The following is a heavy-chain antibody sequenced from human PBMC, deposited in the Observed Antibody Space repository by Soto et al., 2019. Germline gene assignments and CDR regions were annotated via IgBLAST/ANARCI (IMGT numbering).Heavy chain of an antibody. CDR3: ARGQQLVHIDY. Sequence: PGGSLRLSCAASGFTFSSYAMHWVRQAPGKGLEWVAVISYDGSNKYYADSVKGRFTISRDNSKNTLYLQMNSLRAEDTAVYYCARGQQLVHIDYWGQGTLVPVSS. CDR1: GFTFSSYA. CDR2: ISYDGSNK. D-gene: IGHD6-13*01. V-gene: IGHV3-30-3*01. J-gene: IGHJ4*02.